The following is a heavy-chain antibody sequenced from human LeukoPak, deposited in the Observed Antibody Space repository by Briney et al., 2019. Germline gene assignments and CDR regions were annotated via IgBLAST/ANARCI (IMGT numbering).Heavy chain of an antibody. CDR1: GGSISSSSYY. CDR3: ARSWQGTTYFDY. D-gene: IGHD1-1*01. V-gene: IGHV4-39*01. CDR2: IYYSGST. Sequence: SETLSLTCTVSGGSISSSSYYWGWIRQPPGKGLEWIGSIYYSGSTYYNPSLKSRVTISVGTSKNQFSLKLSSVTAADTAVYYCARSWQGTTYFDYWGQGTLVTVSS. J-gene: IGHJ4*02.